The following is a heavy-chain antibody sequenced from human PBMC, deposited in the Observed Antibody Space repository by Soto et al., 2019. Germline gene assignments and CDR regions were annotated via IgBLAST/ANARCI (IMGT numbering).Heavy chain of an antibody. CDR3: AKDRTIFGVVSPYYFDY. CDR2: ISGSGGGT. J-gene: IGHJ4*02. D-gene: IGHD3-3*01. CDR1: GFTFSSHA. Sequence: GGSLRLSCAASGFTFSSHAMSWVRQAPGKGLEWVSAISGSGGGTYYADSVKGRFTISRDNSKNTLYLQMSSLRAEDTAVYYCAKDRTIFGVVSPYYFDYWGQGTLVIVSS. V-gene: IGHV3-23*01.